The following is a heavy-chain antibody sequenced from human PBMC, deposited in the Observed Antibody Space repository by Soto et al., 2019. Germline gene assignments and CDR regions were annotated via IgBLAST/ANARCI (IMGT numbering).Heavy chain of an antibody. V-gene: IGHV4-39*01. D-gene: IGHD3-22*01. CDR2: IYHSGST. J-gene: IGHJ3*02. CDR3: ARGLGYDSNGHFLAAFDI. Sequence: QLQLQESGPGLVKPSETLSLTCNVSDGSISSSSYYWVWFRQPPGKGLDLIGSIYHSGSTYYTPSLKSRVAISVDTSKNQFSLKLSSVTAADTAVYYCARGLGYDSNGHFLAAFDIWGHGTMVSVSA. CDR1: DGSISSSSYY.